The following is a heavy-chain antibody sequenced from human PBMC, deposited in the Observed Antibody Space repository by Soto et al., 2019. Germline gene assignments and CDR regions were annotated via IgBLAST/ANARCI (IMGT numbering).Heavy chain of an antibody. CDR1: GGSISSSSYY. J-gene: IGHJ5*02. V-gene: IGHV4-39*01. Sequence: QLQLQESGPGLVKPSETLSLTCTVSGGSISSSSYYWGWIRQPPGKGLEWIGSIYYSGSTYYNPSLKSRVTISVDTSKNQFSLKLSSVTAADTAVYYCARHRLWPALTTAWFDPWGQGTLVTVSS. D-gene: IGHD4-17*01. CDR2: IYYSGST. CDR3: ARHRLWPALTTAWFDP.